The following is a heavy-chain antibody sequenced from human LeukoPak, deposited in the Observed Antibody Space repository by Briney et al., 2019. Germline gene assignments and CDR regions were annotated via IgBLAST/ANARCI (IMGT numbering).Heavy chain of an antibody. CDR2: INHSGST. CDR3: ASLVEMATIFGY. CDR1: GGSFSGYY. D-gene: IGHD5-24*01. J-gene: IGHJ4*02. Sequence: PSETLSLTCAVYGGSFSGYYWSWIRQPPGKGLEWIGEINHSGSTNYNPSLKSRVTISVDTSKNQFSLKLSSVTAADTAVYYCASLVEMATIFGYWGQGTLVTVSS. V-gene: IGHV4-34*01.